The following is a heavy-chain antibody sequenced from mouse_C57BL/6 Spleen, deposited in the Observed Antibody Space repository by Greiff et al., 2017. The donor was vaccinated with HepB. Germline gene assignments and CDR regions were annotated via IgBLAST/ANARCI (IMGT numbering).Heavy chain of an antibody. CDR1: GYAFSSSW. J-gene: IGHJ4*01. CDR2: IYPGDGDT. CDR3: ARSYYGSSSDYYAMDY. D-gene: IGHD1-1*01. V-gene: IGHV1-82*01. Sequence: QVQLQQSGPELVKPGASVKISCKASGYAFSSSWMNWVKQRPGKGLEWIGRIYPGDGDTNYNGKFKGKATLTADKSSSTAYMQLSSLTSEDSAVYFCARSYYGSSSDYYAMDYWGQGTSVTVSS.